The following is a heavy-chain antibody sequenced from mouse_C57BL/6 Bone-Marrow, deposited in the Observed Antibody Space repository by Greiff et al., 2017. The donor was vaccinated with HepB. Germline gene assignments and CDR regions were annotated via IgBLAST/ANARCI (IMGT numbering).Heavy chain of an antibody. J-gene: IGHJ1*03. D-gene: IGHD1-1*01. Sequence: DVHLVESGGDLVKPGGSLKLSCAASGFTFSSYGMSWVRQTPDKRLEWVATISSGGSYTYYPDSVKGRFTISRDNAKNTLYLQMSSLKSEDTAMYYCARLDGYGSSYDWYFDVWGTGTTVTVSS. V-gene: IGHV5-6*01. CDR2: ISSGGSYT. CDR3: ARLDGYGSSYDWYFDV. CDR1: GFTFSSYG.